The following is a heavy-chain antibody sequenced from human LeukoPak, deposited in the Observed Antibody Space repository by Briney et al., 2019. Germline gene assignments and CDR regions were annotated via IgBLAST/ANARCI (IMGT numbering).Heavy chain of an antibody. D-gene: IGHD1-26*01. Sequence: GGSLRLSCAASGFTFSSYSMNWVRQAPGKGLEWVSYISSSSSTIYYADSVKGRFTISRDNAKNSLYLQMNSLRAEDTAVYYCARDLNPTRRATNDYWGQGTLVTVSS. CDR3: ARDLNPTRRATNDY. CDR1: GFTFSSYS. CDR2: ISSSSSTI. V-gene: IGHV3-48*04. J-gene: IGHJ4*02.